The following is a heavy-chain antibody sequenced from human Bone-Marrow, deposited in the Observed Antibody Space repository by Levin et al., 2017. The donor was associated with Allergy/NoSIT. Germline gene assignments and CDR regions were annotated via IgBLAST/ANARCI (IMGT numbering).Heavy chain of an antibody. CDR1: GSTSGGAW. Sequence: PGESLKISCADSGSTSGGAWMSWVRQAPGKGLEWVGRITIKTDGATIDYAAPVKDRFTISRDDSKNTVYLQMNSLKPEDTAVYYCSTGGGTGDYWGQGTVVTVSS. D-gene: IGHD3-10*01. CDR3: STGGGTGDY. V-gene: IGHV3-15*01. J-gene: IGHJ4*02. CDR2: ITIKTDGATI.